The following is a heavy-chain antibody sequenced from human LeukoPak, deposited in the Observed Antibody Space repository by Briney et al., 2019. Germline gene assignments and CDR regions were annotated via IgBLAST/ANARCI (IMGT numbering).Heavy chain of an antibody. CDR3: AKTTTGYSSGRFPGWPVDY. V-gene: IGHV3-23*01. J-gene: IGHJ4*02. CDR1: GFTFSSYA. CDR2: IFGSGGST. D-gene: IGHD6-19*01. Sequence: GGSLRLSCAASGFTFSSYAMYWVRQAPGKGLEWVSGIFGSGGSTHYADSVKGRFTISRDNSKNTVYMQMNSLRAEDTAVYYCAKTTTGYSSGRFPGWPVDYWGQGTLVTVSS.